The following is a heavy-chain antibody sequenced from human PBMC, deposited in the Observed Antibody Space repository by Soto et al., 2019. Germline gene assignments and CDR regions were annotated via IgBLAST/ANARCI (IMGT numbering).Heavy chain of an antibody. CDR3: ARGYYDSSGYYLAVDAFDI. CDR1: GYTFTGYY. J-gene: IGHJ3*02. D-gene: IGHD3-22*01. CDR2: INPNSGGT. Sequence: ASVKVSCKASGYTFTGYYMHWVRQAPGQGLEWMGWINPNSGGTNYAQKFQGRVTMTRDTSISTAYMELSRLRSDDTAVYYCARGYYDSSGYYLAVDAFDIWGQGTMVTVSS. V-gene: IGHV1-2*02.